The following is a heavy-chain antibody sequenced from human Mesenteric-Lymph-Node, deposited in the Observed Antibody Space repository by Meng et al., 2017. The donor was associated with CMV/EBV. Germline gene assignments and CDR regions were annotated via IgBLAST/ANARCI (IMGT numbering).Heavy chain of an antibody. CDR1: GYTFTAYH. CDR3: ARGQPYLAAAGVDY. D-gene: IGHD6-13*01. CDR2: INPNSGGT. V-gene: IGHV1-2*02. Sequence: ASVKVSCKASGYTFTAYHVHWVRQAPGQGLEWMGWINPNSGGTNYAQNFQGRVTMTRDTSISTAYMELSSLRSDDTAVYYCARGQPYLAAAGVDYWGQGTLVTVSS. J-gene: IGHJ4*02.